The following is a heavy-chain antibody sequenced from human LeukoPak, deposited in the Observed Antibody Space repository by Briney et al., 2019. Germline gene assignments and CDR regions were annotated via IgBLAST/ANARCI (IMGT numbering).Heavy chain of an antibody. Sequence: GASVKVSCKASGYTFTGYYMHWVRQAPGQGLEWMGRINPNSGGTNYAQKFQGRVTMTRDTSISTAYMELSRLRSDGTAVYYCARERLPLYYYDSSGYRLFDYWGQGTLVTVSS. CDR3: ARERLPLYYYDSSGYRLFDY. CDR1: GYTFTGYY. D-gene: IGHD3-22*01. J-gene: IGHJ4*02. CDR2: INPNSGGT. V-gene: IGHV1-2*06.